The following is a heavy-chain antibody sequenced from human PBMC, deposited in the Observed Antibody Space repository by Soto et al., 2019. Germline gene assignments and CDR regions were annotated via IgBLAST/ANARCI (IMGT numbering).Heavy chain of an antibody. Sequence: QVQLVQSGAEVKKPGSSVRVSCKASGGTFNNYAVHWVRQAPGQGLEWMGGIIPKFTTSSSAQKFQGRVTMNVDSSTNTACMELLSLRSEDTALYYCARGGIGSQSYAFDIWGQGTAVTVSS. J-gene: IGHJ3*02. D-gene: IGHD1-26*01. CDR2: IIPKFTTS. CDR1: GGTFNNYA. V-gene: IGHV1-69*06. CDR3: ARGGIGSQSYAFDI.